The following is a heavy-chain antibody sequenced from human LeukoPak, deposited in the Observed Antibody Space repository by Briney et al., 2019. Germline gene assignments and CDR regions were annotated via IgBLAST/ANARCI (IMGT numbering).Heavy chain of an antibody. CDR3: ARNKGSSWIDY. CDR1: GGSISSSSYY. D-gene: IGHD6-13*01. J-gene: IGHJ4*02. Sequence: SETLSLTCTVSGGSISSSSYYWGWIRQPPGKGLEWIGSIYYSGSTYYNPSLKSRVTMSVDTSKNQFSLKLSSVTAVDTAVYYCARNKGSSWIDYWGQGTLVTVSS. V-gene: IGHV4-39*07. CDR2: IYYSGST.